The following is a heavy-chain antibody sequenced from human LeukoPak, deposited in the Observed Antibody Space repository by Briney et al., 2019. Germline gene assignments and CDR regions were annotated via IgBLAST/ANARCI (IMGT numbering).Heavy chain of an antibody. J-gene: IGHJ4*02. Sequence: ASVKVSCKASGYTFTSYAMNWGRQAPGQGLECMGWINTNTGNPTYAQGFTVRFVFSLDTSVSTAYLQISSLKAEDTAVYYCARESPYYYDSSDYYETDYWGQGTLVTVSS. CDR3: ARESPYYYDSSDYYETDY. CDR1: GYTFTSYA. D-gene: IGHD3-22*01. V-gene: IGHV7-4-1*02. CDR2: INTNTGNP.